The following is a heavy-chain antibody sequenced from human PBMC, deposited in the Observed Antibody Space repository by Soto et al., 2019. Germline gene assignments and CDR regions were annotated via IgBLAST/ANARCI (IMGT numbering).Heavy chain of an antibody. CDR3: ARVPVRKYYGAGSYNNYYFGMDV. J-gene: IGHJ6*02. D-gene: IGHD3-10*01. V-gene: IGHV4-30-4*01. CDR2: IYYSGST. CDR1: GGSIRSGDYY. Sequence: KTSETLSLTCTVSGGSIRSGDYYWSWIRQPPGKGLESIGYIYYSGSTNYNPSLKSRVTISVDTSKNQFSLNLSSVTAADTAVYYCARVPVRKYYGAGSYNNYYFGMDVWGQGTTVTVSS.